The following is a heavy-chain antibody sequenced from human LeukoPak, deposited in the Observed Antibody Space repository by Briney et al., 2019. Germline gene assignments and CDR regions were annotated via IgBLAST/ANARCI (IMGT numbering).Heavy chain of an antibody. Sequence: GGSLRLSCAASGFTFSSSAMSWVRQAPGKGLEWVSAISNNGGYTYYADSVQGRFTISRDNSKSTLCLQMNSLRAEDTAVYYCAKDRSGSGSYYGNFDYWGQGTLVTVSS. V-gene: IGHV3-23*01. CDR1: GFTFSSSA. CDR3: AKDRSGSGSYYGNFDY. J-gene: IGHJ4*02. D-gene: IGHD3-10*01. CDR2: ISNNGGYT.